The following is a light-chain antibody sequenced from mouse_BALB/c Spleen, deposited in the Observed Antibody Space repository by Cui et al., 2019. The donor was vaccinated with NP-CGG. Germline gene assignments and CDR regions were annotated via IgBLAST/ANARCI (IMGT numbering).Light chain of an antibody. CDR2: GTN. Sequence: QPVVTQESALTPSPGETVTLTCRSNTGAVTTSNYANWVQEKPDHLFTGLIGGTNNRAPGVPARFSGSLIGDKAALTITGAQTEDEAIYFCALWYSNHWVFGGGTKLTVL. CDR3: ALWYSNHWV. V-gene: IGLV1*01. J-gene: IGLJ1*01. CDR1: TGAVTTSNY.